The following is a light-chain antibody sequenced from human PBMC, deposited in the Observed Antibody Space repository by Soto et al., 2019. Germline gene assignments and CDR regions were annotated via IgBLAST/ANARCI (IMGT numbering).Light chain of an antibody. CDR1: SSDVGGLNY. CDR2: EVS. Sequence: QSALTQPPSASGSPGQSVTISCTGTSSDVGGLNYVSWYQQHPGKAPKLMIYEVSERPSGVPDRFSGSKSGNTASLTVSGLQAEDEADYYCSSYAGSNNLIFGGGTKLTVL. V-gene: IGLV2-8*01. J-gene: IGLJ2*01. CDR3: SSYAGSNNLI.